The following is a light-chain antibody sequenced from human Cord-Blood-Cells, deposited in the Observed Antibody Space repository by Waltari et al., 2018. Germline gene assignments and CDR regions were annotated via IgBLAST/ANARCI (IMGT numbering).Light chain of an antibody. CDR2: DGS. J-gene: IGLJ3*02. CDR3: CSYAGSSTWV. Sequence: QSALTQPASVSGSPGQSITISCTGTSSDVGSYNLVSWYQQHTCKATNLMISDGSKRPSGVANGFSGSKSGDTAALTISGLQSEDEAYYDCCSYAGSSTWVFGGGTKLTVL. V-gene: IGLV2-23*01. CDR1: SSDVGSYNL.